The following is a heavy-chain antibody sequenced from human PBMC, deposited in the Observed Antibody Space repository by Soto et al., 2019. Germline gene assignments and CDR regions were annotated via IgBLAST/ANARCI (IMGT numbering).Heavy chain of an antibody. Sequence: SVKVSCKASGGTFSSYAISWVRQAPGQGLEWMGGIIPIFGTANYAQKFQGRVTITADESTSTAYMELSSLRSEDTAVYYCARVRPVKTLGGPVLILGELRYYYSYFGMDVWGQVTTVTFSS. CDR3: ARVRPVKTLGGPVLILGELRYYYSYFGMDV. CDR2: IIPIFGTA. CDR1: GGTFSSYA. D-gene: IGHD1-7*01. J-gene: IGHJ6*02. V-gene: IGHV1-69*13.